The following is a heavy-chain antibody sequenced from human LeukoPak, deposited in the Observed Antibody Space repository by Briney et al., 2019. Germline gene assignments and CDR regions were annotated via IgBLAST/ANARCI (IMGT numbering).Heavy chain of an antibody. CDR2: IYYSGST. CDR1: GGSISSGDYY. V-gene: IGHV4-30-4*01. J-gene: IGHJ6*04. D-gene: IGHD2-15*01. Sequence: PSQTLSLTCTVSGGSISSGDYYWSWIRQPPGKGQEWIGYIYYSGSTYYNPSLKSRVTISVDTSKNQFSLKLSSVTAADTAVYYCARDPLVVVAATRYYYYGMDVWGKGTTVTVSS. CDR3: ARDPLVVVAATRYYYYGMDV.